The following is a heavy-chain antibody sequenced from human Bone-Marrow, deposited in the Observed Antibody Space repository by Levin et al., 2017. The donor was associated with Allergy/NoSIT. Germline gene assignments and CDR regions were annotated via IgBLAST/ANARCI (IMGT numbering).Heavy chain of an antibody. CDR3: ARERSITIFGVVPTKTSDY. D-gene: IGHD3-3*01. Sequence: RGESLKISCKASGYTFTGYYLHWVRQAPGQGLEWMGWINPNSGDTNSAQKFQGRVTMTRDTSITTAYMELSRLTSDDTAVYYCARERSITIFGVVPTKTSDYWGQGTLVTVSS. V-gene: IGHV1-2*02. CDR1: GYTFTGYY. CDR2: INPNSGDT. J-gene: IGHJ4*02.